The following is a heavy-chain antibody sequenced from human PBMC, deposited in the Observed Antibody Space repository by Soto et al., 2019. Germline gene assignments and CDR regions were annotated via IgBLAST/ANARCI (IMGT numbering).Heavy chain of an antibody. CDR2: INHSGST. V-gene: IGHV4-34*01. Sequence: SETLSLTCAVYGGSFSGYYWSWIRQPPGKGLEWIGEINHSGSTNYNPSLKSRGTISVDTPKNQFSLKLSSVTAADTAVYYCARAQKATRFGYSSSWYRYYFGYWGQGTLVTVSS. CDR3: ARAQKATRFGYSSSWYRYYFGY. J-gene: IGHJ4*02. CDR1: GGSFSGYY. D-gene: IGHD6-13*01.